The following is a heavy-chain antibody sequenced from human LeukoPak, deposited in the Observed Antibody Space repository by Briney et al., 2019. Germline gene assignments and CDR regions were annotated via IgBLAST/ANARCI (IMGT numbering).Heavy chain of an antibody. CDR3: ASTTRGGTYYYYMDV. CDR1: GFTFSSYN. D-gene: IGHD3-10*01. J-gene: IGHJ6*03. Sequence: GGSLRLSCAASGFTFSSYNMNWVRQAPGKGPEWVSSITSSSSYIYYADSVKGRFTISRDNSKNTLYLQMNSLRAEDTAVYYCASTTRGGTYYYYMDVWGKGTTVTISS. CDR2: ITSSSSYI. V-gene: IGHV3-21*04.